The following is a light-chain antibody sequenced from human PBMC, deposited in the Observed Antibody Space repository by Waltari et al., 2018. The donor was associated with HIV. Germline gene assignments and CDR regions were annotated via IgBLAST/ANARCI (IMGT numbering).Light chain of an antibody. J-gene: IGKJ2*01. CDR2: WAS. Sequence: DIALTQSPDSLAVSLGERATIYCKSSQRVLSRSDNKNYLTWYQQKPGEPPKLRIYWASTREFGVPDRFSGSGSGTDFTLTISSLQAEDVAVYYCQQYYSTPHTFGQGTKLEIK. CDR3: QQYYSTPHT. CDR1: QRVLSRSDNKNY. V-gene: IGKV4-1*01.